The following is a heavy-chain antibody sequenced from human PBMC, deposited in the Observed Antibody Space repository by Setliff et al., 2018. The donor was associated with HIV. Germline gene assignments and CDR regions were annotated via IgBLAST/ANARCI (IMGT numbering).Heavy chain of an antibody. Sequence: SETLSLTCTVYDEPFSGCYWTWIRQTPGKGLEWIGEINHSGSANYNPSLKSRVTISIDTSKNQFSLKSSSVTAADTAVYYCARHPRHYNILTGYRYYYMDVWGKGTTVTVSS. V-gene: IGHV4-34*01. D-gene: IGHD3-9*01. CDR2: INHSGSA. CDR3: ARHPRHYNILTGYRYYYMDV. CDR1: DEPFSGCY. J-gene: IGHJ6*03.